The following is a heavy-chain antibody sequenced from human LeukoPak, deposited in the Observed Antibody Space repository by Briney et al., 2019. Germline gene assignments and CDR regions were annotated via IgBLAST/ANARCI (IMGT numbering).Heavy chain of an antibody. J-gene: IGHJ4*02. V-gene: IGHV1-2*06. CDR2: INPNSGGT. D-gene: IGHD3-22*01. CDR1: GYTFTGYY. CDR3: ARAGRGLTIIVVVSV. Sequence: ASVKVSCKASGYTFTGYYMHWVRQAPGQGLEWMGRINPNSGGTNYAQKFQGRVTMTRDTSISTAYMELSRLRSDDTAVYYCARAGRGLTIIVVVSVWGQGTLVTVSS.